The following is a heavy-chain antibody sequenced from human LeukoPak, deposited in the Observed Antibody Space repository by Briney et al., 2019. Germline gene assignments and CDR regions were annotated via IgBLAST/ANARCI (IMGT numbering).Heavy chain of an antibody. CDR2: IIPIFGTA. D-gene: IGHD3-10*01. CDR3: VLYYYGSGSPDY. J-gene: IGHJ4*02. Sequence: ASVTVSCKASGGTFSSYAISWVRQAPGQGLEWMGGIIPIFGTANYAQKFQGRVTITADESTSTAYMELSSLRSEDTAVYYCVLYYYGSGSPDYWGQGTLVTVSS. V-gene: IGHV1-69*13. CDR1: GGTFSSYA.